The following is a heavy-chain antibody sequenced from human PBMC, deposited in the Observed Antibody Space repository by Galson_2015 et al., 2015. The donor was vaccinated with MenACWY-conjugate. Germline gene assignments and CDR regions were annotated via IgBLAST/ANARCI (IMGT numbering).Heavy chain of an antibody. J-gene: IGHJ3*02. CDR3: ARIDYGNRFDGFQM. D-gene: IGHD4/OR15-4a*01. V-gene: IGHV2-70*04. CDR2: IDWGDKK. CDR1: GFSLSTSGVG. Sequence: PALVKPTQTLTLTCTFSGFSLSTSGVGVGWIRQPPGKALEWLARIDWGDKKFYSASLKTRLTIPKDTSKNQVVLTMTNMDPVDTATYYCARIDYGNRFDGFQMWGQGIMVTVSS.